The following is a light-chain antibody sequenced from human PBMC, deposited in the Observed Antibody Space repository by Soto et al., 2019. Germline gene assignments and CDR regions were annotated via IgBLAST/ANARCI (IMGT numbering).Light chain of an antibody. V-gene: IGKV3-20*01. CDR1: QTVPKNY. J-gene: IGKJ5*01. Sequence: IVLTQSPGTLSVSPGERVTLSCRASQTVPKNYLGWYQQRPGHAPRLLISDVSNRATGIPDRFSGSESGTDYILTGSRLEPEDIAVSYWHQYAWSPLTGGQVTRLEIK. CDR3: HQYAWSPLT. CDR2: DVS.